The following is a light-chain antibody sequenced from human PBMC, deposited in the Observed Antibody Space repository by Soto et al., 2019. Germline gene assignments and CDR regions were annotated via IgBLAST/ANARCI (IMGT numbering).Light chain of an antibody. CDR1: RGVSRD. Sequence: DIVLTQPPATLFLFPGERPTLSSRASRGVSRDFAWYQQKPGQAPRLLIYNASNRATGIPARFSGSGSGTDFTLTINSLQPEDFAVYYCQHRHNFGPGTKVDFK. CDR3: QHRHN. J-gene: IGKJ3*01. CDR2: NAS. V-gene: IGKV3-11*01.